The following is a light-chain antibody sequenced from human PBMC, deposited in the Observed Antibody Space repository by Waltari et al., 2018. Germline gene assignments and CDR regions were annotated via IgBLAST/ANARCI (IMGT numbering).Light chain of an antibody. CDR1: QSISNS. J-gene: IGKJ3*01. CDR2: SAS. Sequence: DIQMTQSPSSLSASVGDRVTITCRASQSISNSLNWYQQKPGRVPKLLISSASTLQGGVPSRFSGSGSGTDFTLTINSLQPEDFATYYCLQSFDTPFFTFGPGTTVDFK. CDR3: LQSFDTPFFT. V-gene: IGKV1-39*01.